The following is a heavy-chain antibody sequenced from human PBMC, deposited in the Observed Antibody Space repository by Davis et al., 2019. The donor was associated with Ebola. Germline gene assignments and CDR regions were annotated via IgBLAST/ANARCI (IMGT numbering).Heavy chain of an antibody. V-gene: IGHV4-39*07. D-gene: IGHD2-2*01. CDR2: IYYSGST. Sequence: SETLSLTCTVSGGSISSSSYYWGWIRQPPGKGLEWIGSIYYSGSTYYNPSLKSRVTISVDTSKNQFSLKLSSVTAADTAVYYCARRVPAAAFDIWGQGTMVTVSS. CDR3: ARRVPAAAFDI. CDR1: GGSISSSSYY. J-gene: IGHJ3*02.